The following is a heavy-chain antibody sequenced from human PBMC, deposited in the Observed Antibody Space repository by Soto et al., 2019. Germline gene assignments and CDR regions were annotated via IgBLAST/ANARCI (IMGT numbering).Heavy chain of an antibody. CDR3: ASTTMVRGVMFWDY. V-gene: IGHV4-4*07. Sequence: SETLSLTCSVSGGSVSDKTYYWSWIRQPAGKGLEWIGRIYTSGSTNYNPSLKSRVTMSVDTSKNQFSLKLSSVTAADTAVYYCASTTMVRGVMFWDYWGQGTLVTVSS. CDR1: GGSVSDKTYY. J-gene: IGHJ4*02. CDR2: IYTSGST. D-gene: IGHD3-10*01.